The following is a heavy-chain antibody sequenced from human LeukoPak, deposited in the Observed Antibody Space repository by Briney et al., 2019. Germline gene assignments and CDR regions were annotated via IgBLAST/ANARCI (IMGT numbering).Heavy chain of an antibody. CDR1: GFTFSSYS. V-gene: IGHV3-30*04. CDR2: ISYDGSNK. D-gene: IGHD5-18*01. Sequence: GGSLRLSCAASGFTFSSYSIHWVRQAPGKGLEWVAVISYDGSNKYYADSVKGRFTISRDNSKNTLFLQMNSLRAEDTAVYYCAKGSTPWIQNPLDYWGQGTLVTVSS. CDR3: AKGSTPWIQNPLDY. J-gene: IGHJ4*02.